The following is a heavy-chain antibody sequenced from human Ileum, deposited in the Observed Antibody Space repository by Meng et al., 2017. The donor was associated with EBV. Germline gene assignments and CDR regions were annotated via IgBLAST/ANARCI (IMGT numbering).Heavy chain of an antibody. V-gene: IGHV4-34*01. Sequence: QVQLQQWGAGLLKPAGTLSLTCAVYGGSFSDYVWSWIRQPPGKGLEWIGEINHNGGTNYNPSLNPSLKSRVTISVDTSKNQFSLKLSSVTAADTAVYYCARGGGVLTPLDYWGQGTLVTVSS. CDR2: INHNGGT. CDR3: ARGGGVLTPLDY. CDR1: GGSFSDYV. D-gene: IGHD2-8*02. J-gene: IGHJ4*02.